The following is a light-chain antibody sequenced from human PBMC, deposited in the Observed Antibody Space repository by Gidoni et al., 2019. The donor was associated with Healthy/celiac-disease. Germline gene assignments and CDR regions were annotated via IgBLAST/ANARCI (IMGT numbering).Light chain of an antibody. V-gene: IGLV3-1*01. CDR1: KLGDKY. CDR3: QAWDSSTVV. Sequence: SSERTQPPSVSVPPGQTASITCSGDKLGDKYAFWYQQKPGQSPGIVIYQDTKRPSGIPERFSGSNSGNTATLTISGTHAMDEADYYCQAWDSSTVVFGGGTKLTVL. CDR2: QDT. J-gene: IGLJ2*01.